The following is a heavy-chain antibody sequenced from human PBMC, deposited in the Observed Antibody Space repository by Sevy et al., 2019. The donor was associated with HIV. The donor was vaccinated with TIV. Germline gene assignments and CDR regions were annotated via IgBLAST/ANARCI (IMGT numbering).Heavy chain of an antibody. D-gene: IGHD3-16*01. V-gene: IGHV4-39*01. CDR3: ARLHNMITIGGGPSDYYYGMDV. J-gene: IGHJ6*02. CDR1: GGSISSSSYY. CDR2: IYYSGNT. Sequence: SETLSLTCTVSGGSISSSSYYWGWIRQPPGKGLEWIGSIYYSGNTYYNPSLKSRVTISVDTSKNQFSLTLSSVTAADTALYYCARLHNMITIGGGPSDYYYGMDVWGQGTTVTVSS.